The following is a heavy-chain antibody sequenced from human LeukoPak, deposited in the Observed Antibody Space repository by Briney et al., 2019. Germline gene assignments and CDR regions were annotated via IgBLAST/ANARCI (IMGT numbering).Heavy chain of an antibody. CDR2: IIGSNTNT. V-gene: IGHV3-23*01. Sequence: GGSLRLSCAASGFTFSNYAMSWLRQAPGKGLEWVSAIIGSNTNTYYADPVKGRFTISRDNSKNTLYLQINSLRAEDTGVYFCVGVRYSYGFSDYWGQGTLVTVSS. D-gene: IGHD5-18*01. CDR3: VGVRYSYGFSDY. J-gene: IGHJ4*02. CDR1: GFTFSNYA.